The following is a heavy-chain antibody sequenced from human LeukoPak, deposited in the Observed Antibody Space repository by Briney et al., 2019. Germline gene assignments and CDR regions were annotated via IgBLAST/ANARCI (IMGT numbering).Heavy chain of an antibody. CDR2: ISSSSYI. J-gene: IGHJ6*04. Sequence: GGSLRLSCAASGFTFSSYSMNWVRQAPGKGLEWVSSISSSSYIYYADSVKGRFTISRDNAKNSLYLQMNSLRAEDTAMYYCARSLFLTAVAATAPRYYYYYGMDVWGKGTTVTVSS. CDR3: ARSLFLTAVAATAPRYYYYYGMDV. CDR1: GFTFSSYS. D-gene: IGHD6-19*01. V-gene: IGHV3-21*01.